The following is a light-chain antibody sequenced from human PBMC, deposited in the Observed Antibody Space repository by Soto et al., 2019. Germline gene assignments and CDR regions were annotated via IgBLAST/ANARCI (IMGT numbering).Light chain of an antibody. CDR3: QKYDSSPRT. CDR1: QGIANY. V-gene: IGKV1-27*01. Sequence: DIQMTQSPSSLSASVGDRVTITCRASQGIANYLAWYQQRPGKVPSLLIYAASTLQSGVPSRFSGSGSGTYFTLTISSLQPEDIATYYCQKYDSSPRTFGPGTKVDLK. J-gene: IGKJ3*01. CDR2: AAS.